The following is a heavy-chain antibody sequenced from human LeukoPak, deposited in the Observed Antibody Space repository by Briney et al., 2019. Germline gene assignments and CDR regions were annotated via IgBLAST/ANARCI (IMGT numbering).Heavy chain of an antibody. V-gene: IGHV1-18*01. Sequence: ASVKVSCKASGYTFTSYGISWVRQAPGQGLEWMGWISTYSANTNYAQKFQGRVTMTTDTAASTVYMELRSLRSADTAFYYCARLYNWIDDYWGQGTLVTVSS. CDR2: ISTYSANT. CDR1: GYTFTSYG. D-gene: IGHD1-1*01. J-gene: IGHJ4*02. CDR3: ARLYNWIDDY.